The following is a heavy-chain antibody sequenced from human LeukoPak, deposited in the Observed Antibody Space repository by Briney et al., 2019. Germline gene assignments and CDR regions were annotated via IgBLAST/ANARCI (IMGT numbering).Heavy chain of an antibody. V-gene: IGHV4-31*03. Sequence: PSQTLSLTCTVSGGSISSGVYYWSWLRQHPGKGLEWIGYIYYSGSTYYNPSLKSRVTISVDTSKNQFSLKLSSVTAADTAVYYCASAYYYENWFDPWGQGTLVTVSS. D-gene: IGHD3-16*01. J-gene: IGHJ5*02. CDR1: GGSISSGVYY. CDR2: IYYSGST. CDR3: ASAYYYENWFDP.